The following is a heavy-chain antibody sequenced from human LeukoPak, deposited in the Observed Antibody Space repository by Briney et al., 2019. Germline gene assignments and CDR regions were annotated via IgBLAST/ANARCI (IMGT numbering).Heavy chain of an antibody. Sequence: GKSLRLSCAASGFTFSSYAMHWVRQAPGKGLEWVALILYDGSNKYYADSVKGRFTTSRDNSKNTLYLQMNSLRAEDTAVYYCAKGGGITDYARFDYWGQGTLVTVSS. CDR3: AKGGGITDYARFDY. D-gene: IGHD1-14*01. J-gene: IGHJ4*02. CDR2: ILYDGSNK. CDR1: GFTFSSYA. V-gene: IGHV3-30-3*01.